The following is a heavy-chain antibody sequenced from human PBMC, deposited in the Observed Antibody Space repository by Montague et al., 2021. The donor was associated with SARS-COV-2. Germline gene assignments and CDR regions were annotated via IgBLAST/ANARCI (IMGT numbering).Heavy chain of an antibody. V-gene: IGHV4-34*01. CDR2: INHRGST. J-gene: IGHJ4*02. CDR1: DGSFSDYS. CDR3: ARGRQHINMVVVVVTGGEYYFDF. D-gene: IGHD3-22*01. Sequence: SETLSLTCAVYDGSFSDYSWSWVRQPPGKGLEWIGDINHRGSTNYNPTLKGRVTISVDRPKNQFSLKMTSVTAADTAVYYCARGRQHINMVVVVVTGGEYYFDFWGQGTLVAVSS.